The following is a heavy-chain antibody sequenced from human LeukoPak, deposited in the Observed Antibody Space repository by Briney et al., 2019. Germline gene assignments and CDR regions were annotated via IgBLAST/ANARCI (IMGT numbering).Heavy chain of an antibody. CDR3: AKDQWWFGELHAFDI. V-gene: IGHV3-23*01. J-gene: IGHJ3*02. CDR2: IRGSGGST. CDR1: GFTFSSYA. Sequence: GGSLRLSCAASGFTFSSYAMNWVRQAPGKGLEWVSTIRGSGGSTYYADSVKGRFTISRDNSKNTPSLQMNRLRAEDTAVYYCAKDQWWFGELHAFDIWGQGTMVTVSS. D-gene: IGHD3-10*01.